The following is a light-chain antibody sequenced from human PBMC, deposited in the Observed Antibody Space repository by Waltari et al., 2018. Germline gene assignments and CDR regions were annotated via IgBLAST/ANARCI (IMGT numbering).Light chain of an antibody. CDR1: QNILSSSDNKNY. CDR3: QQCYHLPP. CDR2: WAS. V-gene: IGKV4-1*01. Sequence: DIVMTQSPDSVAVSLGERATIHCRSSQNILSSSDNKNYLVWYQQKPGQPPKLLISWASTRESGVPDRFSGSGSGTDFTLTISSLQAEDVAVYYCQQCYHLPPFGGGTRVEIK. J-gene: IGKJ4*01.